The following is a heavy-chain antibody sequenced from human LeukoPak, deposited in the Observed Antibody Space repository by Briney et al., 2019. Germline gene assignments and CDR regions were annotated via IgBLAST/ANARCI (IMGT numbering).Heavy chain of an antibody. Sequence: GGSLRLSCAASGFTFSDHYMDWVRQTPGKGLEWVDRSRNKANSYTTEYAASVKGRFTISRDDSKNSLSLQMNSLKTDDTAVYYCARASRSGSYFFYWGQGTLVTVSS. CDR1: GFTFSDHY. V-gene: IGHV3-72*01. CDR2: SRNKANSYTT. D-gene: IGHD1-26*01. J-gene: IGHJ4*02. CDR3: ARASRSGSYFFY.